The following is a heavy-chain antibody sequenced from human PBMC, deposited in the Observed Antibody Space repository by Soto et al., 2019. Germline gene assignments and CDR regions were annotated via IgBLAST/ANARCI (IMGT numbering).Heavy chain of an antibody. V-gene: IGHV1-18*01. CDR2: ISAYNGNT. Sequence: QVPLVQSGAEVKKPGASVKVSCKASGYTLTSYGISWVRQAPGQGLEWMGWISAYNGNTNYAQKLQGRVTMTTDTSTSTAYMELRSLRSDDTAVYYCARQKGRGYSGYDGFDYWGQGTLVTVSS. CDR1: GYTLTSYG. J-gene: IGHJ4*02. CDR3: ARQKGRGYSGYDGFDY. D-gene: IGHD5-12*01.